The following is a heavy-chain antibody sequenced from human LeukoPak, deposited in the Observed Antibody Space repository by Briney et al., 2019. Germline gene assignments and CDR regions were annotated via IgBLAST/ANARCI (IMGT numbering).Heavy chain of an antibody. D-gene: IGHD2/OR15-2a*01. CDR3: ASEGNGLLSKDFDY. Sequence: ASVKVSCKASGYTFTDYYIHWVRQAPGQGLEWMGYIGPHSSATSSPQEFQGRVTMTRDTSMSTAYMELTRLTSDDTAVYYCASEGNGLLSKDFDYWGQGTLVTVSS. J-gene: IGHJ4*02. CDR2: IGPHSSAT. CDR1: GYTFTDYY. V-gene: IGHV1-2*02.